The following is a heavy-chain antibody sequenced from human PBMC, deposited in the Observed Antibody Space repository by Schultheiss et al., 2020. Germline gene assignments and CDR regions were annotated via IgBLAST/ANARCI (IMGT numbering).Heavy chain of an antibody. CDR3: AREMEYNWNENLYYFDY. J-gene: IGHJ4*02. CDR2: INWNGGST. V-gene: IGHV3-20*04. D-gene: IGHD1-20*01. CDR1: GFTFDDYG. Sequence: SLKISCAASGFTFDDYGMSWVRQAQGKGLEWVSGINWNGGSTGYADSVKGRFTISRDNAKNSLYLQMNSLRAEDTALYYCAREMEYNWNENLYYFDYWGQGTLVTVSS.